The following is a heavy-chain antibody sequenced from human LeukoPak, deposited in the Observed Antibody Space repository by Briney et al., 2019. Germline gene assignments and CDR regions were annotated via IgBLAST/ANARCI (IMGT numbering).Heavy chain of an antibody. V-gene: IGHV1-69*13. CDR1: GGTFSSYA. CDR3: ASNTYYYDSSGYYLDY. CDR2: IIPIFGTA. D-gene: IGHD3-22*01. Sequence: SVKVSCTASGGTFSSYAISWVRQAPGQGLEWMGGIIPIFGTANYAQKFQGRVTITADESTSTAYMELSSLRSEDTAVYYCASNTYYYDSSGYYLDYWGQGTLVTVSS. J-gene: IGHJ4*02.